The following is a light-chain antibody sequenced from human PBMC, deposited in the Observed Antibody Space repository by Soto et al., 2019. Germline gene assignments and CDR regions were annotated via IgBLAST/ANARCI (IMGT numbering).Light chain of an antibody. V-gene: IGLV2-23*02. CDR2: EVS. CDR1: NSDVGNYDF. CDR3: CSYVGGSKWV. Sequence: QSVLTQPASVSGSLGQSITIYCTGTNSDVGNYDFVSWYQHHPGKAPKLMIYEVSKWPSGVSNRFFGSKSGNTASLTISGLQAEDEADYYCCSYVGGSKWVFGGGTQLTVL. J-gene: IGLJ3*02.